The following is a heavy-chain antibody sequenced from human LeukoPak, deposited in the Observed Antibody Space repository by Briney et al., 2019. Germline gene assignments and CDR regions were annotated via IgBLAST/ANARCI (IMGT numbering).Heavy chain of an antibody. CDR3: ARGGNYWPQWWFDP. CDR1: GGSISTYY. J-gene: IGHJ5*02. CDR2: IYYTGST. V-gene: IGHV4-59*01. Sequence: PSETLSLTCTVSGGSISTYYWSWIRQPPRKGLEWIGDIYYTGSTSYNPSLKSRVTMSLDASKNQFSLELNSVTPADTAVYYCARGGNYWPQWWFDPWGRGTLVSVSS. D-gene: IGHD1-26*01.